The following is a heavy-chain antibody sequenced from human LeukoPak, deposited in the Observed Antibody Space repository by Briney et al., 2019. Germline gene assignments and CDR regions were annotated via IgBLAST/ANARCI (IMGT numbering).Heavy chain of an antibody. Sequence: PSETLSLTCTVSGGSISSYYWSWIRQPPGKGLEWIGYIYYSGSTNYNPSLKSRVTISVDTSKNQFSLELSSVTAADTAVYYCARAAEVGDYYYYYMDVWGKGTTVTVSS. CDR3: ARAAEVGDYYYYYMDV. D-gene: IGHD3-16*01. V-gene: IGHV4-59*01. CDR1: GGSISSYY. J-gene: IGHJ6*03. CDR2: IYYSGST.